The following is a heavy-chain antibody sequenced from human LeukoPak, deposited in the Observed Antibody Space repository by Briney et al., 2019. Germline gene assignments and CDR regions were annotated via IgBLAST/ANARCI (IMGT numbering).Heavy chain of an antibody. V-gene: IGHV1-18*01. Sequence: GASVKVSCKASGYTFTSYGISWVRQAPGQGLEWMGWISAYNGNTNYAQKLQGRVTMTTDTSMSTAYMELRSLRSDDTAVYYCARVGPMIVVVITKGPNWFDPWGQGTLVTVSS. D-gene: IGHD3-22*01. J-gene: IGHJ5*02. CDR2: ISAYNGNT. CDR3: ARVGPMIVVVITKGPNWFDP. CDR1: GYTFTSYG.